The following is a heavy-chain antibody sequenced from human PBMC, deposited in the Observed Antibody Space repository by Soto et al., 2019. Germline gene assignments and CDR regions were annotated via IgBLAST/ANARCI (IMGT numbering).Heavy chain of an antibody. D-gene: IGHD4-4*01. Sequence: GGSLRLSCAASGFTFSSYSMNWVRQAPGKGLEWVSYISSSSSTIYYADSVKGRFTISRDNAKNSLYLQMNSLRAEDTAVYYCARTPSPGAWVTTTSWGQGTLVTVSS. CDR2: ISSSSSTI. CDR3: ARTPSPGAWVTTTS. CDR1: GFTFSSYS. V-gene: IGHV3-48*01. J-gene: IGHJ5*02.